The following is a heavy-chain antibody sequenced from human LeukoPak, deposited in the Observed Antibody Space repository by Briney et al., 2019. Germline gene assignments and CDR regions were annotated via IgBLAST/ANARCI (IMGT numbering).Heavy chain of an antibody. CDR3: ARVAGWDPKGYFDY. D-gene: IGHD1-26*01. CDR2: INPNSGGT. V-gene: IGHV1-2*02. Sequence: ASVKVSCKASGYTFTGYYMHWVRQAPGQGLEWMGWINPNSGGTNYAQKFQGRVTMTRDTSISTAYMELSRLRSDDTAVYYCARVAGWDPKGYFDYWGQGTLVTVSS. CDR1: GYTFTGYY. J-gene: IGHJ4*02.